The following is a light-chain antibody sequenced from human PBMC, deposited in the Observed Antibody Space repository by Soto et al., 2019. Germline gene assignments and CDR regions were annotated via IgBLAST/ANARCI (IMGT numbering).Light chain of an antibody. CDR1: SSDVGGYNY. Sequence: QSALTQPRSVSGAPGQSVALSCTGTSSDVGGYNYVSWYQQHPGKAPKLMIYDVSKRPSGVPGRFSGSKSGNTASLTISGLQAEDEADYYCCSYAGYYTSKVFGTGTKGTV. CDR2: DVS. V-gene: IGLV2-11*01. J-gene: IGLJ1*01. CDR3: CSYAGYYTSKV.